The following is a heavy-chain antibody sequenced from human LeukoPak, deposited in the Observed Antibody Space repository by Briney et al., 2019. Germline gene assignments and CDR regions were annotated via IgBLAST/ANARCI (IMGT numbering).Heavy chain of an antibody. CDR2: IIPIFGTA. V-gene: IGHV1-69*06. Sequence: SVKVSCKASGGTFSSYAISWVRQAPGQGLEWMGGIIPIFGTANYAQKFQGRVTITADKSTSTAYMALRSLRSEATAVYSCASDCSSTRCPGYWGQGTLVTVSS. CDR1: GGTFSSYA. CDR3: ASDCSSTRCPGY. D-gene: IGHD2-2*01. J-gene: IGHJ4*02.